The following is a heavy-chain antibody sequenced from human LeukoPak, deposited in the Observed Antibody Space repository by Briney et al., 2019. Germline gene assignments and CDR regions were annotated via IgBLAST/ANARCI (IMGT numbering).Heavy chain of an antibody. V-gene: IGHV3-21*01. D-gene: IGHD6-13*01. CDR2: ISSSSSYI. CDR1: GFTFSSYS. Sequence: GGSLRLSCAASGFTFSSYSMNWVRQAPGKGLEWVSSISSSSSYIYYADSVKGRFTISRDNAKNSLYLQMNSLRAEDTAVYYCARSYSSSWADYYYYTDVWGKGTTVTVSS. J-gene: IGHJ6*03. CDR3: ARSYSSSWADYYYYTDV.